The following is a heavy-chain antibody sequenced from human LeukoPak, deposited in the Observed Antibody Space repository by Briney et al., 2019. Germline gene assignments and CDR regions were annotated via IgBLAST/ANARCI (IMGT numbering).Heavy chain of an antibody. Sequence: PGGSLRLSCAASGFTFSSYGMHWVRQAPGKGLEWVAFIRYDGSNKYYADSVKGRFTISRDNSKNTLYLQMNSLRAEDTAVYYCAKETSSWTYYYMDVWGKGTTVTISS. D-gene: IGHD6-13*01. CDR3: AKETSSWTYYYMDV. J-gene: IGHJ6*03. CDR2: IRYDGSNK. V-gene: IGHV3-30*02. CDR1: GFTFSSYG.